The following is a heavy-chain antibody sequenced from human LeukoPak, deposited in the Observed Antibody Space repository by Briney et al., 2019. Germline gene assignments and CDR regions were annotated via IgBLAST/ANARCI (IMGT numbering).Heavy chain of an antibody. CDR3: ARTGWLQSDPFDS. CDR1: GYTFSNYG. J-gene: IGHJ4*02. D-gene: IGHD5-24*01. Sequence: ASVKVSCKASGYTFSNYGFSSVRQAPGQGLEWMGWISAYNGNTNYAQKLQGRVTMTTDTSTTTAYMELRSLISADTAVYYCARTGWLQSDPFDSWGQGTLVTVSS. V-gene: IGHV1-18*01. CDR2: ISAYNGNT.